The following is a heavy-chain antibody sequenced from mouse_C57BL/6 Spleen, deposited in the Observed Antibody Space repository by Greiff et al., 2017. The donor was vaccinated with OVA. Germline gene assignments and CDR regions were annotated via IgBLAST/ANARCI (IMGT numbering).Heavy chain of an antibody. V-gene: IGHV5-16*01. CDR3: ARATFYYWYFDV. CDR2: INYDGSST. Sequence: EVKLMESEGGLVQPGSSMKLSCTASGFTFSDYYMAWVRQVPEKGLEWVANINYDGSSTYYLDSLKSRFIISRDNAKNILYLQMSSLKSEDTATYYCARATFYYWYFDVWGTGTTVTVSS. J-gene: IGHJ1*03. CDR1: GFTFSDYY.